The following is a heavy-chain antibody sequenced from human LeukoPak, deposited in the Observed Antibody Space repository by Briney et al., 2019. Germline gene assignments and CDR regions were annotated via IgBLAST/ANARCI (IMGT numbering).Heavy chain of an antibody. Sequence: GASVKVSCKASGYTFTGYYMHWVRQAPGQGLEWMGWINPNSGGTNYAQKFQGRVTMTRDTSISTAYMELSRLRSDDTAVYYCARDGIAVAGTDAFDIWGQGTMVTVSS. CDR3: ARDGIAVAGTDAFDI. D-gene: IGHD6-19*01. CDR2: INPNSGGT. CDR1: GYTFTGYY. J-gene: IGHJ3*02. V-gene: IGHV1-2*02.